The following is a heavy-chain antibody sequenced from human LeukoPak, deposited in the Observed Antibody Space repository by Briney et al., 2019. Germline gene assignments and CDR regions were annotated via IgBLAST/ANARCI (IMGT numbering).Heavy chain of an antibody. J-gene: IGHJ5*02. CDR1: GGSFSGYY. CDR2: INHSGST. Sequence: SETLSLTCAVYGGSFSGYYWSWIRQPPGKGLEWIGEINHSGSTNYNPSLKSRVTISVDTSKNQFSLKLCSVTAADTAVYYCARGLSHCSGGSCYLTWFDPWGQGTLVTVSS. CDR3: ARGLSHCSGGSCYLTWFDP. D-gene: IGHD2-15*01. V-gene: IGHV4-34*01.